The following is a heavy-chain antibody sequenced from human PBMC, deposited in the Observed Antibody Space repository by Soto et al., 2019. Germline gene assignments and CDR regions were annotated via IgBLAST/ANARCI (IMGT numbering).Heavy chain of an antibody. D-gene: IGHD3-16*01. J-gene: IGHJ4*02. CDR3: ARGWGLVS. CDR1: GGSLTSYP. V-gene: IGHV1-69*01. Sequence: QMEQSGAEVRKPGSSVKVSCKPSGGSLTSYPMAWVRQAPGQGFEWMGGIIPIHGTTEYAQKFQGRVTITADESTNRATLEMTGLTSEDTAVYYCARGWGLVSWGQGTLVTVSS. CDR2: IIPIHGTT.